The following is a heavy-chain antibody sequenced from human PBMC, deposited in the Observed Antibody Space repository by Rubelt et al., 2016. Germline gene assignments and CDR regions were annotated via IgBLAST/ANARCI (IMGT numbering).Heavy chain of an antibody. CDR3: ARGRMGFHYYYYGMDV. J-gene: IGHJ6*02. V-gene: IGHV4-34*01. Sequence: QVQLQQWGAGLLKPSETLSLTCAVYGGSFSGYYWSWIRQPPGTGLEWIGEINHSGSTNYNPSLKSRVTISVDTSKNQFSLKLGSVTAADTAVYYCARGRMGFHYYYYGMDVWGQGTTVTVSS. CDR1: GGSFSGYY. D-gene: IGHD1-26*01. CDR2: INHSGST.